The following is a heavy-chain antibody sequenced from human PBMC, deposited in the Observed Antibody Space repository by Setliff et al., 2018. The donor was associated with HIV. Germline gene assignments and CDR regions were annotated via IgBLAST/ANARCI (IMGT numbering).Heavy chain of an antibody. J-gene: IGHJ4*02. D-gene: IGHD6-19*01. CDR3: ARDLGSEQWLPDAFDICGQGAMVTVSSGKGYFDY. CDR1: GFRFDDYA. CDR2: ISDSGGST. Sequence: GGSLRLSCAASGFRFDDYAMSWVRQAPGKGPEWVSVISDSGGSTYYADSVKGRFTISRDNSKNTLYLQMNSLRAEDTALYYCARDLGSEQWLPDAFDICGQGAMVTVSSGKGYFDYWGQGTLVTVSS. V-gene: IGHV3-23*01.